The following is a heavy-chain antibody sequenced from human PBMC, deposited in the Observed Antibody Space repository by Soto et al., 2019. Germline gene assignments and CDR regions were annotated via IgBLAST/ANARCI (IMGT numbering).Heavy chain of an antibody. V-gene: IGHV3-30*03. Sequence: GGSLRLSCAASGFTFSSYGMHWVRQAPGKGLEWVAVISYDGSNKYYADSVKGRFTISRDNSKNTLYLQMNSLRAEDTAVYYCATIAGAGYWGQGTLVTVSS. J-gene: IGHJ4*02. CDR2: ISYDGSNK. CDR1: GFTFSSYG. D-gene: IGHD6-13*01. CDR3: ATIAGAGY.